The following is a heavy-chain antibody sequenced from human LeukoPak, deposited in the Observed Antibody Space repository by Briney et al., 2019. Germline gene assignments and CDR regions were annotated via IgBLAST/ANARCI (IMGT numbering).Heavy chain of an antibody. CDR2: IIPIFGTA. CDR1: GGTFSSYA. CDR3: ARGAYDFWSGYRPHYYYYMDV. Sequence: SVKVSCKASGGTFSSYAISWVRQAPGQGLEWMGGIIPIFGTANYAQKFQGRVTITADESTSTAYMELSSLRSEDTAVYYCARGAYDFWSGYRPHYYYYMDVWGKGTTVTVSS. D-gene: IGHD3-3*01. J-gene: IGHJ6*03. V-gene: IGHV1-69*13.